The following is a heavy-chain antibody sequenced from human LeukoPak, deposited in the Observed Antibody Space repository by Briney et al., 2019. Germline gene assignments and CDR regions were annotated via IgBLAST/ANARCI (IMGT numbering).Heavy chain of an antibody. J-gene: IGHJ4*02. CDR2: INSDGTST. CDR1: GFTLSSYW. CDR3: VRDPPHYYGSGSYYYDY. D-gene: IGHD3-10*01. V-gene: IGHV3-74*03. Sequence: GGSLRLSCAASGFTLSSYWMHWVRHGPGKGLVWVSRINSDGTSTTYADSVKGRFTVSRDNAKNTLYLQMNSLRAEDTAVYYCVRDPPHYYGSGSYYYDYWGQGTLVTVSS.